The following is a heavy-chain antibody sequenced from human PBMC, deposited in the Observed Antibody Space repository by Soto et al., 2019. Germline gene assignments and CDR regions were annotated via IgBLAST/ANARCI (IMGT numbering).Heavy chain of an antibody. J-gene: IGHJ4*02. V-gene: IGHV5-51*03. Sequence: EVQLVQSGAEVKKPGESLKITCKGSGYTFTTYWIGWVRQMPGKGLEWMGVIYPADSDTRYSPSFEGQVAFSADKSLTPAYLQWSSLKASDTARYYCARRRAWNDAFDFWGQGTLVTVSS. CDR2: IYPADSDT. CDR3: ARRRAWNDAFDF. CDR1: GYTFTTYW. D-gene: IGHD1-1*01.